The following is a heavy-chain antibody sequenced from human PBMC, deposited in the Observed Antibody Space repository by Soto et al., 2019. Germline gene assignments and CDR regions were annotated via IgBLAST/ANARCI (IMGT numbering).Heavy chain of an antibody. CDR3: ATIPLGYCRGGSCSYYYYYMDV. V-gene: IGHV3-23*01. CDR1: GVTFSNFA. J-gene: IGHJ6*03. CDR2: ISGRGGTT. D-gene: IGHD2-15*01. Sequence: GGSLRLSCAASGVTFSNFAMSWVRQAPGKGLEWVSTISGRGGTTFYADSVKGRLTISRDNSKSIQYLELNSLRAEDTAVYYCATIPLGYCRGGSCSYYYYYMDVWGKGTTVTV.